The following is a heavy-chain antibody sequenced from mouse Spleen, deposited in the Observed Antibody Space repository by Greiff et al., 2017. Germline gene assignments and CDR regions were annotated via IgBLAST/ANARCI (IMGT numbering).Heavy chain of an antibody. D-gene: IGHD3-2*02. CDR3: ARDGDSSGHYYAMDY. V-gene: IGHV1-26*01. J-gene: IGHJ4*01. CDR1: GYTFTDYY. CDR2: INPNNGGT. Sequence: VQLQQSGPELVKPGASVKISCKASGYTFTDYYMNWVKQSHGKSLEWIGDINPNNGGTSYNQKFKGKATLTVDKSSSTAYMELRSLTSEDSAVYYCARDGDSSGHYYAMDYWGQGTSVTVSS.